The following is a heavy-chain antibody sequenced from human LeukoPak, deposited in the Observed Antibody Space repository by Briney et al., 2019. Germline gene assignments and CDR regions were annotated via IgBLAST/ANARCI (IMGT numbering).Heavy chain of an antibody. J-gene: IGHJ4*02. D-gene: IGHD1-14*01. V-gene: IGHV3-23*01. CDR1: GFPFSSYA. CDR2: ISNSGGTT. Sequence: TGGSLRLSCAASGFPFSSYAMSWVRQAPGKGLEWVSTISNSGGTTYYADSVKGRFTISRDDSENTLYLQMNSLRAEDTAVYYCAKATGYLLWGQGTLVTVSS. CDR3: AKATGYLL.